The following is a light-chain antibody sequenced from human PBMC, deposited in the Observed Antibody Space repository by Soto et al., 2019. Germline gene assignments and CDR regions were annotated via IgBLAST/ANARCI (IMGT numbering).Light chain of an antibody. CDR2: GAS. CDR1: HSVSST. J-gene: IGKJ4*01. CDR3: HQYANSPHT. V-gene: IGKV3-15*01. Sequence: IVMTQSPGTLSLSPGERATLSCRASHSVSSTLAWYQQKPGQAPRLLVYGASTRAPGIPARFSGSGSGTEFTLTISSLQSEDFAVYYCHQYANSPHTFGEGTKVEIK.